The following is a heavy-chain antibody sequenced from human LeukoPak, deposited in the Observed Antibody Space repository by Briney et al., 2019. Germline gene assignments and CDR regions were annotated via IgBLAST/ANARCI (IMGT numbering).Heavy chain of an antibody. D-gene: IGHD4-17*01. V-gene: IGHV1-46*01. CDR2: INPSGGST. J-gene: IGHJ3*02. CDR1: GGTFSSYA. CDR3: ARTVTTRLSAFDI. Sequence: ASVKVSCKASGGTFSSYAISWVRQAPGQGLEWMGIINPSGGSTSYAQKFQGRVTMTRDMSTSTVYMELSSLRSEDTAVYYCARTVTTRLSAFDIWGQGTMVTVSS.